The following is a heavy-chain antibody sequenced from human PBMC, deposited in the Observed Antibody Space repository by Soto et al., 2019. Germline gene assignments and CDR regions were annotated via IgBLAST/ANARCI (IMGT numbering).Heavy chain of an antibody. CDR2: IYSGGST. Sequence: GGSLRLSCAASGFTVSSNYMSWVRQAPGKGLEWVSVIYSGGSTYYADSVKGRFTISRDNSKNTLYLQMNSLRAEDTAVYYCAREARVGSGSYFFDYWGQGTLVTVSS. J-gene: IGHJ4*02. V-gene: IGHV3-66*01. CDR3: AREARVGSGSYFFDY. D-gene: IGHD3-10*01. CDR1: GFTVSSNY.